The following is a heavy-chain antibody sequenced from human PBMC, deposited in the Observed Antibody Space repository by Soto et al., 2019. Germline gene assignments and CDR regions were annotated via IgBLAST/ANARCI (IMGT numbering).Heavy chain of an antibody. Sequence: QVQLVESGGGVVQPGTSLRVSCVGSGFTFRSYVIHWVRQAPGKGLEWVALTSYDGSDKYYGDSVRGRFTISRDNSRNTVDLQMDSLRLEDTVLYYGARWGTTGGLDVWGQGTLVSVSS. CDR2: TSYDGSDK. V-gene: IGHV3-30*19. CDR1: GFTFRSYV. CDR3: ARWGTTGGLDV. J-gene: IGHJ1*01. D-gene: IGHD3-16*01.